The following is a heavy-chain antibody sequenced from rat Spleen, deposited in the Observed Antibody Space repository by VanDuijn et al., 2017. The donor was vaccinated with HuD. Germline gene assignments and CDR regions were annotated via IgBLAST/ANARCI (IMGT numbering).Heavy chain of an antibody. CDR2: IWSGGST. CDR1: GFTLTSYN. CDR3: TIHPRY. Sequence: QVQLKESGPGLVQPSQTLSLTCTVSGFTLTSYNVHWIRQPTGKGLEWMGIIWSGGSTDYNSALKSRLRISRDTSKSQVFLKMNSLQTDDTGTYYCTIHPRYWGQGVMVTVSS. D-gene: IGHD3-1*01. J-gene: IGHJ2*01. V-gene: IGHV2-30*01.